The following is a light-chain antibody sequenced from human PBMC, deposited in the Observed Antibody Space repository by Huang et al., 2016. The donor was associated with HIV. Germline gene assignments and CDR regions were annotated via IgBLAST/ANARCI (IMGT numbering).Light chain of an antibody. V-gene: IGKV1-5*03. CDR1: QSSRSY. CDR3: QQYNSYRT. CDR2: KAS. J-gene: IGKJ1*01. Sequence: DIQMTQSPSTLSASVVDRVTITCRARQSSRSYLAWYQQKPGHAPKLLIYKASTLESGVPSRFSGSGSGTEFTLTISSLQPDDFATYYCQQYNSYRTFGQGTKVEIK.